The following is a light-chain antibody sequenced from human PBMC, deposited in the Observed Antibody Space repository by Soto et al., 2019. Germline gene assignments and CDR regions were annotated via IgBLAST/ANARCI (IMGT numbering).Light chain of an antibody. CDR3: SSYTGGNPSYV. J-gene: IGLJ1*01. Sequence: QPPSASGSPGQSVTISCTGTSSDVGGYDYVSWYQQHPGKAPKLMIYEVTIRPSGVSDRFSGSKSGNTASLTVSGLQAEDEADYYCSSYTGGNPSYVFGTGTKVTVL. CDR2: EVT. CDR1: SSDVGGYDY. V-gene: IGLV2-8*01.